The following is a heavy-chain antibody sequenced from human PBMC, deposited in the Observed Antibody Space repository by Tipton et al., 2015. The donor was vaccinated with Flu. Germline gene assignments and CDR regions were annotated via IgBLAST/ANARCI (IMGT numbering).Heavy chain of an antibody. V-gene: IGHV3-53*01. CDR2: IYSGGST. Sequence: SLRLSCAASGFTVSSNYMSWVRQAPGKGLEWVSVIYSGGSTYYADSVKGRFTISRDNSKNTLYLQMNSLRAEDTAVYYCARDSQPLAYCGGDCYSAYGMDVWGQGTTVTVSS. CDR1: GFTVSSNY. D-gene: IGHD2-21*02. CDR3: ARDSQPLAYCGGDCYSAYGMDV. J-gene: IGHJ6*02.